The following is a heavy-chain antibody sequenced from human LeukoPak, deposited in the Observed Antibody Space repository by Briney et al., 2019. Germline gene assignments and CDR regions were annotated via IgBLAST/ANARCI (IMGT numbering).Heavy chain of an antibody. J-gene: IGHJ1*01. CDR1: GDSISRSDSY. V-gene: IGHV4-39*01. D-gene: IGHD3-22*01. CDR2: IYYSGRT. Sequence: SETLSLTCSLSGDSISRSDSYWDWIRQAPGKGLEWIGTIYYSGRTYYSPTLKSRVTTSVDRSNNQFSLNLRSVTAADTAVYYCARRRYYDGSGYLEWGQGTLLSVSS. CDR3: ARRRYYDGSGYLE.